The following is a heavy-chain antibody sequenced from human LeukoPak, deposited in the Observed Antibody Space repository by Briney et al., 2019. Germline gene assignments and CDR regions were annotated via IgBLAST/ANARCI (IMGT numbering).Heavy chain of an antibody. CDR1: GFTFSSHW. CDR2: IKSKVDGGTT. D-gene: IGHD1-26*01. CDR3: TTSGARRFDN. Sequence: PGGSLRLSCAVSGFTFSSHWMNWVRQAPGKGLEWVGLIKSKVDGGTTDYAAPVKGRFAISRDDSKNTLYLQMNSLKTEDTAVYYCTTSGARRFDNWGQGTLVTVSS. V-gene: IGHV3-15*01. J-gene: IGHJ4*02.